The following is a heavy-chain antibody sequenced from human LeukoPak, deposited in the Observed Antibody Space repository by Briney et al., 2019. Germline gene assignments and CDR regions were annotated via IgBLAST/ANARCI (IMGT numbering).Heavy chain of an antibody. CDR1: GYAFTGYY. Sequence: SVKVSCKASGYAFTGYYMHWLRQAPGQGLEWMGWINPNSGCTNYAQKFQGRVTMTRDTYISKAYMEPSKLRSDGTAVYLFARAPPNYDGVNYAFDIWGQGTTVTVSS. CDR3: ARAPPNYDGVNYAFDI. D-gene: IGHD4-23*01. V-gene: IGHV1-2*02. J-gene: IGHJ3*02. CDR2: INPNSGCT.